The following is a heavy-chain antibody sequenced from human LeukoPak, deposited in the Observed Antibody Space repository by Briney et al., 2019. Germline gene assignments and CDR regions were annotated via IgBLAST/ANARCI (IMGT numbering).Heavy chain of an antibody. Sequence: ASVKVSCKASGYTFTNYYMHWVRQAPGQGLEWMGWINPNTGGPNYAQKIQGRVTMTRDTSISTAYMELSRLRSDDTAVYYCARATRRVITIFGVAPDYWGPGTLVTVSS. V-gene: IGHV1-2*02. CDR1: GYTFTNYY. J-gene: IGHJ4*02. CDR3: ARATRRVITIFGVAPDY. CDR2: INPNTGGP. D-gene: IGHD3-3*01.